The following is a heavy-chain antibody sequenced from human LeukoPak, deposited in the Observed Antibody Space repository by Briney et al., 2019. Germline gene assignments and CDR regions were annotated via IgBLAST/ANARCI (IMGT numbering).Heavy chain of an antibody. V-gene: IGHV1-8*01. CDR2: MNPNSGNT. CDR1: GYTFTSYD. Sequence: ASVKVSCKASGYTFTSYDINWVRQATGQGLEWMGWMNPNSGNTGYAQKFQGRVTITRNTSISTAYMELSSLRSEDTAVYYCARAIRSGYYYYMDVWGKGTTVTVSS. D-gene: IGHD3-3*02. CDR3: ARAIRSGYYYYMDV. J-gene: IGHJ6*03.